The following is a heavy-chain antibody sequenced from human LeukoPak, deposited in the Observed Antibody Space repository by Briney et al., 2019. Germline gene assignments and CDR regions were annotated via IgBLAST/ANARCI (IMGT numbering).Heavy chain of an antibody. CDR1: GFTFSSYE. D-gene: IGHD3-3*01. Sequence: PGGSLRLSCAASGFTFSSYEMHWVRQAPGKGLEWVSYISSSGSAFSYADSVKGRFTIARDNAKNSVYLEMNSLRADDTAVYYCARSARLMKGVVEVTALDDWGQGTLVTVSS. V-gene: IGHV3-48*03. J-gene: IGHJ4*02. CDR3: ARSARLMKGVVEVTALDD. CDR2: ISSSGSAF.